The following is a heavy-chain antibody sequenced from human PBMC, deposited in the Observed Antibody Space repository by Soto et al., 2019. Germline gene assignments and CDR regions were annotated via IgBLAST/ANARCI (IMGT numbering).Heavy chain of an antibody. CDR3: ARDQRGTTLYYHGMDV. Sequence: QVQLVETGGGVVQPGRSLRLSCAASGFTFSSYAMHWVRQAPGKGLEWVALISYDGSNKYYADSVKGRFTISRDNSKNTLYLQMNSLRPEDTAVYHCARDQRGTTLYYHGMDVWGQGTTVTVSS. J-gene: IGHJ6*02. CDR1: GFTFSSYA. D-gene: IGHD1-7*01. CDR2: ISYDGSNK. V-gene: IGHV3-30-3*01.